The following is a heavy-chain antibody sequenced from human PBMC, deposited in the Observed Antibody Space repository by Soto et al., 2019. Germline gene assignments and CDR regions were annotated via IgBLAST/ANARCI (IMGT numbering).Heavy chain of an antibody. CDR2: MIASGST. J-gene: IGHJ5*02. V-gene: IGHV4-4*07. Sequence: SETLSLTCTVSGASISRYYWSWLRQPAGKGLEWIGRMIASGSTNYNPSLKSRVTMSVDTSKNQFSLKLSSVTAADTAVYYCARGQGYDSRVFDLWGQGTLVTVSS. D-gene: IGHD2-2*01. CDR3: ARGQGYDSRVFDL. CDR1: GASISRYY.